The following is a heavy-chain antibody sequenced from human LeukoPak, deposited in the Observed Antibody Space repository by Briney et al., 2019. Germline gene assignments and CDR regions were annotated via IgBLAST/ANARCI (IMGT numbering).Heavy chain of an antibody. CDR2: INWNGDRI. CDR1: GFTFDDYG. J-gene: IGHJ3*02. Sequence: GGSLRLSCAAPGFTFDDYGMNWVRQAPGKGLEWVSGINWNGDRIGYADSVKGRFTISRDNAKNSLYLQMNSLRAEDTALYYCARSRITIFGVITRGAFDIWGQGTMVTVSS. D-gene: IGHD3-3*01. CDR3: ARSRITIFGVITRGAFDI. V-gene: IGHV3-20*04.